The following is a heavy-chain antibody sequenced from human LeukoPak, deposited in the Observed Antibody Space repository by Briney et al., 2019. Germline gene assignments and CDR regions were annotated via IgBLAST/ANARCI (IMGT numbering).Heavy chain of an antibody. V-gene: IGHV3-9*01. CDR1: GFTFDDYA. CDR3: AKDIFTGIAVAGIFDH. J-gene: IGHJ4*02. Sequence: PGGSLRLSCAASGFTFDDYAMHWVRQAPGKGLEWVSGISWNRGSIGYADSVKGRFTISRDNAKNSLYLQMNSLRAEDTAFYYCAKDIFTGIAVAGIFDHWGQGALVTVSS. CDR2: ISWNRGSI. D-gene: IGHD6-19*01.